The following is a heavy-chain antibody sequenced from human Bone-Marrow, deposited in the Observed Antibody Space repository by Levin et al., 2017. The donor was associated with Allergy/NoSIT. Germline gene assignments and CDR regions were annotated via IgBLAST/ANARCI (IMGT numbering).Heavy chain of an antibody. CDR3: ARDIAPPGAAGIDH. CDR1: GFRFDDNA. V-gene: IGHV3-9*01. D-gene: IGHD4-17*01. Sequence: SCAASGFRFDDNAMHWVRQVPGKGGEGGGGRRGKRDRIVDVDSVTFLFTISRDNARNSLFLQMNSLRPEDTAVYYCARDIAPPGAAGIDHSCQGTLVSVSS. J-gene: IGHJ4*02. CDR2: RRGKRDRI.